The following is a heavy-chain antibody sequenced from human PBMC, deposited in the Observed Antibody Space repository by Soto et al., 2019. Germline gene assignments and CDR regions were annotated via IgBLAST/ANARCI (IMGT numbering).Heavy chain of an antibody. CDR1: GFTFSSYA. Sequence: QVQLVESGGGVVQPGRSLRLSCAASGFTFSSYAMHWVRQAPGKGLEWGAVISYDGSNKYYGDSVKGRFTISRDNSKNTQYLQMNSQLAENTARYYCARVDIVSIPAAFFGHFDYWGQGTLVTVSS. CDR2: ISYDGSNK. CDR3: ARVDIVSIPAAFFGHFDY. V-gene: IGHV3-30-3*01. D-gene: IGHD2-2*01. J-gene: IGHJ4*02.